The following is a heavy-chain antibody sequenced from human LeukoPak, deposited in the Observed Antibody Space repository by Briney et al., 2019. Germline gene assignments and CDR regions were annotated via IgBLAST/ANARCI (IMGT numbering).Heavy chain of an antibody. CDR3: ARDLLRRVVVPTGRGKGPFDY. V-gene: IGHV3-7*01. CDR2: IKQDGSEK. CDR1: GFTFSSYW. D-gene: IGHD2-15*01. Sequence: PGGSLRLSCAASGFTFSSYWMSWVRQAPGKGLEWVANIKQDGSEKYYVDSVKGRFTISRDNAKNSLYLQMNSLRAEDTAVYYCARDLLRRVVVPTGRGKGPFDYWGQGTLVTVSS. J-gene: IGHJ4*02.